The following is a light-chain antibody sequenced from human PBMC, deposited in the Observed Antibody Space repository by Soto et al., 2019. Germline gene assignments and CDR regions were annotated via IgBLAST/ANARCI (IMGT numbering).Light chain of an antibody. CDR1: QDIGTY. Sequence: DIQMTQSPSSLSASVGARVTITCRASQDIGTYLAWYQQRPGKAPNLLIYAASTLQSGVPSWFSGSGSGTDFTLTISSLQPEDIATYYCQEYNSVVWTFGAGTKVDI. J-gene: IGKJ3*01. CDR3: QEYNSVVWT. V-gene: IGKV1-27*01. CDR2: AAS.